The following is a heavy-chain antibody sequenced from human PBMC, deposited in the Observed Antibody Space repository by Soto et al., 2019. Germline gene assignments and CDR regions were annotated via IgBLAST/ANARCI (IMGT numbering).Heavy chain of an antibody. J-gene: IGHJ6*02. CDR2: ISPIFGTA. D-gene: IGHD2-2*01. CDR3: ARHVPAAGYYYGMDV. Sequence: QVQLVQSGAEVKKPGSSVKVSCKASGGTFSSYAISWVRQAPGQGLEWMGGISPIFGTANYAQKIQGRVTITADESTSAADMELSSLRSEDTAVYYCARHVPAAGYYYGMDVWGQGTTVTVSS. V-gene: IGHV1-69*12. CDR1: GGTFSSYA.